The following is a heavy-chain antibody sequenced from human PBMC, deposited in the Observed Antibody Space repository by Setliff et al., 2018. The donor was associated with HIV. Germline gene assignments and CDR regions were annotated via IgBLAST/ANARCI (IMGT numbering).Heavy chain of an antibody. CDR3: ARKIVGAALEAFDY. Sequence: SGPTLVNPTQTLTLTCTFSGFSLSTSGMCVSWIRQPPGKALEWLARIDWDDDKYYSSSLKTRLTISKDTSKNQVVLTMTNMDPVDTATYYCARKIVGAALEAFDYWGQGTLVTVSS. V-gene: IGHV2-70*11. CDR2: IDWDDDK. J-gene: IGHJ4*02. CDR1: GFSLSTSGMC. D-gene: IGHD1-26*01.